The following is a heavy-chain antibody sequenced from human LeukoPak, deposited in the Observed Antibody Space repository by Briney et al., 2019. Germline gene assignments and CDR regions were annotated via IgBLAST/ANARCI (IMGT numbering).Heavy chain of an antibody. CDR2: ISAYNGNT. Sequence: GASVKVSCKASGYTFTSYGISWVRQAPGQGLEWMGWISAYNGNTNYAQKLQGRVTMTTDTSTSTAYMELRSQRSDDTAVYYCAREGVSSGWYRKRYYFDYWGQGTLVTVSS. CDR3: AREGVSSGWYRKRYYFDY. J-gene: IGHJ4*02. D-gene: IGHD6-19*01. CDR1: GYTFTSYG. V-gene: IGHV1-18*01.